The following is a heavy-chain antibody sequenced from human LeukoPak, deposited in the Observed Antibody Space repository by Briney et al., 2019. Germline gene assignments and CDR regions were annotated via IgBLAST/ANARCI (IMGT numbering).Heavy chain of an antibody. CDR3: ARRALWHRHLDY. D-gene: IGHD5-18*01. Sequence: SQTLSLTCTVSGGSISSGRYYWSWIRQPAGKGLEWIGRIYASGSTNYNPSLKSRATISVDTSKNQFSLKLSSVTAADTAVYYCARRALWHRHLDYWGQGTLVTVSS. J-gene: IGHJ4*02. CDR2: IYASGST. V-gene: IGHV4-61*02. CDR1: GGSISSGRYY.